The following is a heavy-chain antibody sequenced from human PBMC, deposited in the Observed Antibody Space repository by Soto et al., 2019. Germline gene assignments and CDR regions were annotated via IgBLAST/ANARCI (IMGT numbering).Heavy chain of an antibody. CDR3: AKDPSPLRFLELRLDIYFDY. J-gene: IGHJ4*02. CDR1: GFTFSSYA. D-gene: IGHD3-3*01. Sequence: EVQLLESGGGLVQPGGSLRLSCAASGFTFSSYAMSWVRQAPGKGLEWVSAISGSGGSTYYADSVKGRFTISRDNSKNTLYLQMNSLRAEDTAVYYCAKDPSPLRFLELRLDIYFDYWGQGTLVAVSS. V-gene: IGHV3-23*01. CDR2: ISGSGGST.